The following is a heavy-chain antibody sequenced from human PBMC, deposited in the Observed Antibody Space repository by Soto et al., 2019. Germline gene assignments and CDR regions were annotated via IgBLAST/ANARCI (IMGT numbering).Heavy chain of an antibody. J-gene: IGHJ4*02. Sequence: SSETLSLTCNVSGGPIKTGDYYWNWILQPPGKGLEWIGYVFYSGATNYSPSLKSRAAISMDTSKNQFPLSLTSVTAADTAVYYCARAGFSYGHLLFWGQGIRVTVSS. CDR2: VFYSGAT. V-gene: IGHV4-30-4*01. CDR3: ARAGFSYGHLLF. D-gene: IGHD3-10*01. CDR1: GGPIKTGDYY.